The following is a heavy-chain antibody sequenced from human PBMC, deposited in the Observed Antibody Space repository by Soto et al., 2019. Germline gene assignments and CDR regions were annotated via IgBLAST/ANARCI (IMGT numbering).Heavy chain of an antibody. CDR2: IYYSGGT. CDR3: ARPITMGYYGMDV. J-gene: IGHJ6*02. CDR1: GGSISSSSYY. Sequence: SETLSLTCTVSGGSISSSSYYWGWIRQPPGKGLEWIGSIYYSGGTYYNPSLKSRVTISVDTSKNQFSLKLSSVTAADTAVYYCARPITMGYYGMDVWGQGTTVTVSS. D-gene: IGHD3-10*01. V-gene: IGHV4-39*01.